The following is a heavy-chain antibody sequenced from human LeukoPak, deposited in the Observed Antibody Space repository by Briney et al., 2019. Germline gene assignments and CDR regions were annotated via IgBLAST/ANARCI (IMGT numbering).Heavy chain of an antibody. CDR3: ATDLKMAAGGIYYYYGMDV. Sequence: GGSLRLSCAASGFTFSSYTMNWVRQAPGKGLEWVSSISSSSSNIYYADSVKGRFTISRDNAKNSLYLQMTSLRAEDTAVYQCATDLKMAAGGIYYYYGMDVWGQGTTVTVSS. V-gene: IGHV3-21*01. CDR1: GFTFSSYT. J-gene: IGHJ6*02. CDR2: ISSSSSNI. D-gene: IGHD6-13*01.